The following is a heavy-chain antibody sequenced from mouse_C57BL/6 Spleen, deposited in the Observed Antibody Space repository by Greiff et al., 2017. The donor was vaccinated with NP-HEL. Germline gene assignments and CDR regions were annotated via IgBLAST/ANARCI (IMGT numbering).Heavy chain of an antibody. CDR2: IWSGGST. Sequence: VQLQQSGPGLVQPSQSLSITCTVSGFSLTSYGVHWVRQSPGKGLEWLGVIWSGGSTDYNAAFISRLSISKDNSKSQVFFKMNSLQADDTAIYYCARGYGSRGYFDYWGQGTTLTVSS. CDR3: ARGYGSRGYFDY. CDR1: GFSLTSYG. J-gene: IGHJ2*01. D-gene: IGHD1-1*01. V-gene: IGHV2-2*01.